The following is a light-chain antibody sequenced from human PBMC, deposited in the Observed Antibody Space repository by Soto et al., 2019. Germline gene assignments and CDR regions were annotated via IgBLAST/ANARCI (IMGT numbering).Light chain of an antibody. CDR3: GTWYSSLSVV. Sequence: QSVLTQPPSVSAAPGQKVTISCSGSSSNIGNNYVSWYQQLPGTAPKLLIYDNNKRPSGIPDRFSGSKSGTSATLGITGLQTGDEADYYCGTWYSSLSVVFGGGTQLTV. V-gene: IGLV1-51*01. J-gene: IGLJ2*01. CDR1: SSNIGNNY. CDR2: DNN.